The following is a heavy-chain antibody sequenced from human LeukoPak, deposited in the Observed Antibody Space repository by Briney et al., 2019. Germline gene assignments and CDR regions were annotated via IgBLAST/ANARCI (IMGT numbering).Heavy chain of an antibody. Sequence: GGSLRLSCAASGFTFSSYGMHWVRQAPGKGLEWVAVISYDGSNKYYADSVKGRFTISRDNSKNTLYLQMNSLRAEDTAVYYCARMKFHGYSGSPGDYWGQGTLVTVSS. CDR1: GFTFSSYG. V-gene: IGHV3-30*03. CDR3: ARMKFHGYSGSPGDY. J-gene: IGHJ4*02. CDR2: ISYDGSNK. D-gene: IGHD1-26*01.